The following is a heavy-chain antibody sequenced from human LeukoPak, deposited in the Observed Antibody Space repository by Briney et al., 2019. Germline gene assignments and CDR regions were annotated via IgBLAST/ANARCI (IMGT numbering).Heavy chain of an antibody. Sequence: GGSLRRSCAASGFTFSSYWMNWARQAPGKGLEWVASINHNGNVNYYVDSVKGRFTISRDNAKNSLYLQMSNLGAEDTAVYFCARGGGLDVWGQGATVTVSS. CDR3: ARGGGLDV. CDR1: GFTFSSYW. CDR2: INHNGNVN. V-gene: IGHV3-7*03. D-gene: IGHD3-16*01. J-gene: IGHJ6*02.